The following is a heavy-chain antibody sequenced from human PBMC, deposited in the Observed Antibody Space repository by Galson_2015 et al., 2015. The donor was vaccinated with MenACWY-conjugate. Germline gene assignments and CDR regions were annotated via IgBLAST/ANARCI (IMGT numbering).Heavy chain of an antibody. J-gene: IGHJ4*02. D-gene: IGHD3-22*01. CDR3: AKNPEYDSSGYWSAYYYFDY. CDR2: ISGSGGST. Sequence: QAPGKGLEWVSAISGSGGSTYYADSVKGRFTISRDNSKNTLYLQMNSLRAEDTAVYYCAKNPEYDSSGYWSAYYYFDYWGQGTLVTVSS. V-gene: IGHV3-23*01.